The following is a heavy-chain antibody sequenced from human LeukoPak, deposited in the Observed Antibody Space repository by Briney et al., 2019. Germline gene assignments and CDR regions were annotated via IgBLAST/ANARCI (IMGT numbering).Heavy chain of an antibody. CDR3: ASGVPYSGFDY. Sequence: ASVKVSCKASGYTFSSDGISWVRQAPGQGLEWMGWINPNSGGTNYAQKFQGRVTMTRDTSISTAYMELSRLRSDDTAVYYCASGVPYSGFDYWGQGTLVTVSS. V-gene: IGHV1-2*02. J-gene: IGHJ4*02. CDR2: INPNSGGT. D-gene: IGHD1-26*01. CDR1: GYTFSSDG.